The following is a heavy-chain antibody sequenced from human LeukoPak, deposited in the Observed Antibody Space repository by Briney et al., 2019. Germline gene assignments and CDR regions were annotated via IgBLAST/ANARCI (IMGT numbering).Heavy chain of an antibody. J-gene: IGHJ3*02. CDR1: VFTVSSNY. V-gene: IGHV3-53*01. D-gene: IGHD3-22*01. CDR2: IYSGGST. Sequence: PGGSLRLSCAASVFTVSSNYMSWVRQAPGKGLEWVSVIYSGGSTYYADSVKGRFTISRDNSKNTLYLQMNSLRAEDTAVYYCARETYYYDSSGYGSAFDIWGRGTMVTVSS. CDR3: ARETYYYDSSGYGSAFDI.